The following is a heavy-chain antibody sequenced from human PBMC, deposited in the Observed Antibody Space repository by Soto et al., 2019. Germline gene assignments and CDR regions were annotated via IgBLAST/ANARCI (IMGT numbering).Heavy chain of an antibody. D-gene: IGHD6-19*01. CDR2: INHTGST. Sequence: SETLSLTCAFYDGSFSVYYWSWIRQPPGKGLEPIGEINHTGSTNYNPSLKSRVTISVDTSKNQFSLKLSSVTAADTALYYCARVGDIEVAGTFRQYYYYGMDVWGKGNTVTVSS. CDR3: ARVGDIEVAGTFRQYYYYGMDV. CDR1: DGSFSVYY. J-gene: IGHJ6*04. V-gene: IGHV4-34*01.